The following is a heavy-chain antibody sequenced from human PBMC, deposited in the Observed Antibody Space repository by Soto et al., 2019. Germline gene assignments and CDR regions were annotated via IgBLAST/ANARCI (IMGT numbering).Heavy chain of an antibody. V-gene: IGHV3-23*01. J-gene: IGHJ6*02. CDR2: ISGSGGSK. Sequence: GGSLRLSCAASGFTFSSYAMSWVRQAPGNGLEWVSAISGSGGSKYYADSVKGRFTISRDNSKNTLYLQMNSLRAEDTAVYYCATRDIVVVPAAIGDYYGMDVWGQGTTVTV. CDR3: ATRDIVVVPAAIGDYYGMDV. CDR1: GFTFSSYA. D-gene: IGHD2-2*02.